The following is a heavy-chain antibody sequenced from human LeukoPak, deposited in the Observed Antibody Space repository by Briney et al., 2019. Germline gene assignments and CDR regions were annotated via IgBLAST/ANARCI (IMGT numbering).Heavy chain of an antibody. CDR3: ARLGHGDYGFDY. Sequence: ASVTVSCKASGYTFTGYYMHWVRQAPGQGLEWMGWINPNSGGTNYGKRFQGRVTMTRDTSISTVYMELSRLRSDDTAVYYCARLGHGDYGFDYWGQGTLVTVSS. J-gene: IGHJ4*02. CDR2: INPNSGGT. CDR1: GYTFTGYY. V-gene: IGHV1-2*02. D-gene: IGHD4-17*01.